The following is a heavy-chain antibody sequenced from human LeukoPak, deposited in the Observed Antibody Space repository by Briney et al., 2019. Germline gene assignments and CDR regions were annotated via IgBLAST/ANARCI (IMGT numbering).Heavy chain of an antibody. D-gene: IGHD5-18*01. CDR1: GYSISSGYY. CDR2: IYHSGST. Sequence: SETLSLTCTVSGYSISSGYYWGWIRQPPGKGLEWIGSIYHSGSTYYNPSLKSRVTISVDTSKNQFSLKLSSVTAADTAVYYCARSGYSYGPSTDYWGQGTLVTVSS. J-gene: IGHJ4*02. CDR3: ARSGYSYGPSTDY. V-gene: IGHV4-38-2*02.